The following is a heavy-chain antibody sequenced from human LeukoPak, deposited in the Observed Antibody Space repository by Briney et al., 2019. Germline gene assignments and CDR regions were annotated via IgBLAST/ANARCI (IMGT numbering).Heavy chain of an antibody. CDR3: ARDIAVAALDAFDL. J-gene: IGHJ3*01. V-gene: IGHV4-4*07. Sequence: PSETLSLTCTVSGGSISSYYWSWIRQTAGKGLEWIGRIYTSGSTNYNPSLHSRVTMSVDTSKNQFSLKLSSVTAADTAVYYCARDIAVAALDAFDLWGQGTMVSVSS. D-gene: IGHD6-19*01. CDR2: IYTSGST. CDR1: GGSISSYY.